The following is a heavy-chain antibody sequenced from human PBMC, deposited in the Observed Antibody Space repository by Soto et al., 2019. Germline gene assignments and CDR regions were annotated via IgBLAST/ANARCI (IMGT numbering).Heavy chain of an antibody. CDR1: GGSLTKYY. J-gene: IGHJ4*02. V-gene: IGHV4-4*07. Sequence: SETLSLTCTVSGGSLTKYYWSWIRQPAGNGLEWIGRVSTSGNVVSKASLRSRLTMSVDTSKNQFSLRLTSVTAADTAVYYCARDNNDFWSLYPLAFDYCGQGALVTVSS. D-gene: IGHD3-3*01. CDR3: ARDNNDFWSLYPLAFDY. CDR2: VSTSGNV.